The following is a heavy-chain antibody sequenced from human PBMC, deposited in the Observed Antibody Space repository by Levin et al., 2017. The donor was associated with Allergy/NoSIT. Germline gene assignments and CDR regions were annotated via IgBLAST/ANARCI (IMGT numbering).Heavy chain of an antibody. Sequence: ASVKVSCAASGILFSSYDMNWVRQAPGKGLEWVSSISAGGNYIYYADSGKGRFTISRDNAKNSLFLQMNSLRAEDTAVYYCASWAMYHYDRSAFDYLYYAMDVWGQGTTVTVSS. CDR3: ASWAMYHYDRSAFDYLYYAMDV. D-gene: IGHD3-22*01. CDR1: GILFSSYD. V-gene: IGHV3-21*01. CDR2: ISAGGNYI. J-gene: IGHJ6*02.